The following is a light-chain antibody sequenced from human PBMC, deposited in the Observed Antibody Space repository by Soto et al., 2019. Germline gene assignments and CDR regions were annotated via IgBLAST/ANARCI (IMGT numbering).Light chain of an antibody. Sequence: QSVLTQPASVSGSPGQSITISCTGTSSDVGGYNYVSWYQQHPGKAPKLMIYEVCNRPSGVSNRFSGSKSGNTASLTISGLQAEDEADYYCSSYTSSSTLVFGGGTQLTVL. J-gene: IGLJ2*01. CDR3: SSYTSSSTLV. CDR2: EVC. V-gene: IGLV2-14*01. CDR1: SSDVGGYNY.